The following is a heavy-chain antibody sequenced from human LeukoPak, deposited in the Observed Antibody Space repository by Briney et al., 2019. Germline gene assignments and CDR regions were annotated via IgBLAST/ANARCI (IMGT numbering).Heavy chain of an antibody. V-gene: IGHV3-9*01. CDR2: ISWNSGSI. CDR1: GFTFDDYA. D-gene: IGHD5-18*01. J-gene: IGHJ4*02. CDR3: AKDKGLDTAMVYYFDY. Sequence: GRSLRLSCAASGFTFDDYAMHWVRQAPGKGLEWVSGISWNSGSIGYADSVKGRFTISRDNAKNSLYLQMNSLRAEDTALYYCAKDKGLDTAMVYYFDYWGQGTLVTVSS.